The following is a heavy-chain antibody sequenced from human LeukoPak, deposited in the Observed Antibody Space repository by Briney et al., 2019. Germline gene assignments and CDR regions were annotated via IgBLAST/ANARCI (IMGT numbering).Heavy chain of an antibody. CDR3: VGSWGYVWGSLEN. Sequence: PGGSLRLSCSASGFTFSSYAMHWVRQAPGKGLEYVSAISSNGGSTYYADSVKGRFTISRDNSKNTLYLQMSSLRAEDTAVYYCVGSWGYVWGSLENWGQGTLVTVSS. V-gene: IGHV3-64D*06. CDR1: GFTFSSYA. D-gene: IGHD3-16*01. J-gene: IGHJ4*02. CDR2: ISSNGGST.